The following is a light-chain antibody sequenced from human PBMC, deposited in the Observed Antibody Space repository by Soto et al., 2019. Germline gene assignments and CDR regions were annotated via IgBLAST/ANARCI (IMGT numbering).Light chain of an antibody. CDR2: GPS. CDR1: QNIKSN. V-gene: IGKV3-20*01. Sequence: DIVMTQSPATLSVSPGEGATLSCRASQNIKSNLAWYQQKPGQAPRLLIYGPSSRATGIPARFSGSGSGTDFTLTISRLEPEDFAVYYCQQYGSSPITFGQGTRLEIK. J-gene: IGKJ5*01. CDR3: QQYGSSPIT.